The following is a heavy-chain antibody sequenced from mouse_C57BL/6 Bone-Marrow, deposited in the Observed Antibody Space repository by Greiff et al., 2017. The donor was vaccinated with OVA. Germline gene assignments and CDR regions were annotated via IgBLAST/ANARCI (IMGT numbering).Heavy chain of an antibody. J-gene: IGHJ4*01. V-gene: IGHV1-15*01. D-gene: IGHD1-1*01. CDR2: IDPETGGT. CDR1: GYTFTDYE. CDR3: TRGEVVVATGYYAMDY. Sequence: VQLVESGAELVRPGASVTLSCKASGYTFTDYEMHWVKQTPVHGLEWIGAIDPETGGTAYNQKFKGKAILTADKSSSTAYMELRSLTSEDSAVYYCTRGEVVVATGYYAMDYWGQGTSVTVSS.